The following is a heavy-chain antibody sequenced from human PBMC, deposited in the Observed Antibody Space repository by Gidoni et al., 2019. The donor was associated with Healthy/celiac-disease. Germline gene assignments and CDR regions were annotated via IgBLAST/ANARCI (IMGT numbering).Heavy chain of an antibody. CDR3: ARLDRDIAVAGTGIGMDV. V-gene: IGHV5-10-1*01. J-gene: IGHJ6*02. CDR2: IDPSDSYT. Sequence: EVKKPGESPRISCKGSGYSFTSYWISWVRQMSGKGLEWMGRIDPSDSYTNYSPSFQGHVTISADKSSSTAYLQWSRLKASDTAMYYCARLDRDIAVAGTGIGMDVWGQGTTVTVSS. D-gene: IGHD6-19*01. CDR1: GYSFTSYW.